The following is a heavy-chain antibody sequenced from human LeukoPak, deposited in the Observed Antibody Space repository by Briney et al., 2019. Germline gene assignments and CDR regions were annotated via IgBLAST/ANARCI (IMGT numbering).Heavy chain of an antibody. J-gene: IGHJ3*01. Sequence: GGSLRLSCAASGFTFSTYNMNWVRQAPGKGLEWVSSISSSSGYIYYADSVKGRFTISRDNAKNSLYLQMNSLRAEDAAVYYCAKDSVPRNGIFDPFDLWGQGTLVTVSS. CDR1: GFTFSTYN. V-gene: IGHV3-21*04. CDR2: ISSSSGYI. CDR3: AKDSVPRNGIFDPFDL. D-gene: IGHD2-15*01.